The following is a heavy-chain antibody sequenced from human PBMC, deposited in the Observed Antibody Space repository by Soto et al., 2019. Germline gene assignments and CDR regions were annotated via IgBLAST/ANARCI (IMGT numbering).Heavy chain of an antibody. D-gene: IGHD3-16*02. CDR2: ISYDGINE. J-gene: IGHJ4*02. CDR1: GFTFTSYA. V-gene: IGHV3-30*15. Sequence: QVQLVESGGSVVQPGRSLRLSCEASGFTFTSYAMHWVRQAPGKGLEWVAVISYDGINEYYADSVKGRFTISRDNSKNPLFLQMSSLRVEDTAVYYCARDRLRLGELSFIGYFDYWGQGTLVTVSS. CDR3: ARDRLRLGELSFIGYFDY.